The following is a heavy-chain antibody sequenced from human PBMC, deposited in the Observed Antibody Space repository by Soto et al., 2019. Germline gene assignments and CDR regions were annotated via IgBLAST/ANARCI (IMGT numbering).Heavy chain of an antibody. D-gene: IGHD6-19*01. CDR1: GFTFSSYA. CDR2: ISGSGGST. Sequence: AGGSLRLSCAASGFTFSSYAMSWVRQAPGKGLEWVSAISGSGGSTYYADSVKGRFTISRDNSKNTLYLQMNSLRAEDTAVYYCAKGPGGMRGWYFFDYWGQGTLVTVSS. CDR3: AKGPGGMRGWYFFDY. V-gene: IGHV3-23*01. J-gene: IGHJ4*02.